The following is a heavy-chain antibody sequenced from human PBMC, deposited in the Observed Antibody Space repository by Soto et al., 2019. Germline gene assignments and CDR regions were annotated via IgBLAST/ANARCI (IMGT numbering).Heavy chain of an antibody. D-gene: IGHD5-12*01. Sequence: PGGSLRLSCAASGFTFSSYAMSWVRQAPGKGLEWVSAISGSGGSTYYADSVKGRFTISRDNSKNTLYLQMNSLRAEDTAVYYCAKDPYSGYVQSSFDYWGQGTLVTVSS. CDR3: AKDPYSGYVQSSFDY. CDR2: ISGSGGST. J-gene: IGHJ4*02. V-gene: IGHV3-23*01. CDR1: GFTFSSYA.